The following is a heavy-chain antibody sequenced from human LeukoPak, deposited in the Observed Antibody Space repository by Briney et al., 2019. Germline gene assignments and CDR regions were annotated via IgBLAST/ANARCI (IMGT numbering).Heavy chain of an antibody. J-gene: IGHJ2*01. Sequence: PSETLSLTCSVSGDSISTYYWNWIRQPPGKGLEWIGYIYYTGSTNYNPSFKSRVTISLDTSKNQFSLKLSSVTAADTAVYYCARAIVVVVTAPPYWYFDLWGRGTLVTVSS. CDR3: ARAIVVVVTAPPYWYFDL. V-gene: IGHV4-59*08. CDR2: IYYTGST. D-gene: IGHD2-21*02. CDR1: GDSISTYY.